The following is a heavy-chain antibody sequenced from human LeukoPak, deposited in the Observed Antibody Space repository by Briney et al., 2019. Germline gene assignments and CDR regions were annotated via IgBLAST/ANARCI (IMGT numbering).Heavy chain of an antibody. Sequence: PGGSLRLSCAASGFIFSGSTIHWVRQASGRGLEWVGRIDSIEYYATAYAASVQGRFTISRDDSRNTAYLQMNSLKTEDTAVYYCTRHRDVAATDHYYYYMDVWGKGTTVTVSS. V-gene: IGHV3-73*01. D-gene: IGHD5-12*01. CDR3: TRHRDVAATDHYYYYMDV. CDR2: IDSIEYYAT. J-gene: IGHJ6*03. CDR1: GFIFSGST.